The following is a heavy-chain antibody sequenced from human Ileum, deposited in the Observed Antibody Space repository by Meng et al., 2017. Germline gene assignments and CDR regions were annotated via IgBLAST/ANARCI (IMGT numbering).Heavy chain of an antibody. CDR2: INRGGNT. D-gene: IGHD6-13*01. V-gene: IGHV4-34*01. CDR1: GGSFSGYY. Sequence: QVQLLQWGAGLLQPSETLSLTCAVSGGSFSGYYWTWIRQSPGKGLEWIGEINRGGNTNYNPSLKSRITMSVDTSKNQFFLNLTSVTPADTAVYYCARAWSSSWSFLDFWGQGGLVTVSS. CDR3: ARAWSSSWSFLDF. J-gene: IGHJ4*02.